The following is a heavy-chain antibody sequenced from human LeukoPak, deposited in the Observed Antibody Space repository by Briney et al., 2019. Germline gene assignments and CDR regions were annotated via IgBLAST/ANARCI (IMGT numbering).Heavy chain of an antibody. V-gene: IGHV4-59*08. CDR1: GGSISGYY. D-gene: IGHD5-12*01. J-gene: IGHJ4*02. Sequence: PSETLSLACTVSGGSISGYYWSWIRQPPGKGLEWIGYIYYSGSTKYNPSLKTRVTISVDTSKSQFSLKLSSVTAADTAVYYCASYSGFESGVFDNWGQGTLVTVSS. CDR2: IYYSGST. CDR3: ASYSGFESGVFDN.